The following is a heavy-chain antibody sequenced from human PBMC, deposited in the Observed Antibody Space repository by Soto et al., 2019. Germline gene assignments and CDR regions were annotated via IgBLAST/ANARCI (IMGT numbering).Heavy chain of an antibody. Sequence: NFSSYRFNWVRQARGQGLEWLGGIVPIYRTADYAQKFQGRVTITADESTRTVYMELSSLKSQDTALYYCARDSGAKLSSSWGQGTLVTVSS. CDR1: NFSSYR. J-gene: IGHJ4*02. D-gene: IGHD6-13*01. V-gene: IGHV1-69*01. CDR2: IVPIYRTA. CDR3: ARDSGAKLSSS.